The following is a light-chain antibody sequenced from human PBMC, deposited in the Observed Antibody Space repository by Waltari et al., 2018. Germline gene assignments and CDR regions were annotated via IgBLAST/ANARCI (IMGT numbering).Light chain of an antibody. CDR1: SSNIGTYY. V-gene: IGLV1-40*01. CDR2: ETN. J-gene: IGLJ2*01. Sequence: QSVLTQPPSVSGAPGQGVTMSCTGSSSNIGTYYVQWSQQFPGTAPKLLIYETNMRPSGFSERFSGYQYGTSAYLTIPGLQSEDEADYYCQSYDNILSVALFGGGTRLTVL. CDR3: QSYDNILSVAL.